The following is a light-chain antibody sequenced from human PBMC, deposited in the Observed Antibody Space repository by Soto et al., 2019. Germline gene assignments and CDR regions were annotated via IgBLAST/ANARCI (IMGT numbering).Light chain of an antibody. CDR2: KAS. V-gene: IGKV1-5*03. CDR3: QHYNSYSEA. Sequence: DIQMTQSPSTLSVSVGDRVTITCGASQTISSWFAWYQKKTGKAPKLLIYKASTLKSGVPSRLRGSGYGTEFTITISSLQTDDFATYYCQHYNSYSEAFGQGTKVDIK. J-gene: IGKJ1*01. CDR1: QTISSW.